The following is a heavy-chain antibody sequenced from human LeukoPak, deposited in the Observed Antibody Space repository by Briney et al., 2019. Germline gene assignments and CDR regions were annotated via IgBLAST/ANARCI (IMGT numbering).Heavy chain of an antibody. J-gene: IGHJ6*02. CDR1: GITFSSYS. D-gene: IGHD6-13*01. CDR2: ISSSSSTI. Sequence: GGSLRLSCAASGITFSSYSMNWVRQAPGKGLECVSYISSSSSTIYYADSVKGRFTISRDNAKNSLYLQMNSLRAEDTAVYYCVGGADLYYYGMDVWGQGTTVTVSS. V-gene: IGHV3-48*04. CDR3: VGGADLYYYGMDV.